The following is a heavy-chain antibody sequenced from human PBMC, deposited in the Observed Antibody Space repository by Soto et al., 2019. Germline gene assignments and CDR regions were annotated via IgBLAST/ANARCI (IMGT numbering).Heavy chain of an antibody. CDR3: AKGALTTGSFGS. D-gene: IGHD1-1*01. CDR1: GFTFSNAW. J-gene: IGHJ5*01. Sequence: GGSLRLSCAASGFTFSNAWMNWVRQAPGKGLEWVGRIKSKTDGGTTDYAAPVKGRFTISRDDSKNTLYLQMNSLKAEDTAVYYCAKGALTTGSFGSWGQGTLVTVSS. CDR2: IKSKTDGGTT. V-gene: IGHV3-15*07.